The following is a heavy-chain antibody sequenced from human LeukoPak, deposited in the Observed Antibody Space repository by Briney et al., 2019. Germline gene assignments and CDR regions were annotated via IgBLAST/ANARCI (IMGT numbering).Heavy chain of an antibody. D-gene: IGHD2-2*01. Sequence: PSETLSLTCTVSGGSISSGGYYWGWIRQHPGKGLEWIGYIYYSGSTYYNPSLKSRVTISVDTSKNQFSLKLSSVTAADTAVYYCARQNQLTLDYWGQGTLVTVSS. CDR3: ARQNQLTLDY. CDR1: GGSISSGGYY. CDR2: IYYSGST. V-gene: IGHV4-31*03. J-gene: IGHJ4*02.